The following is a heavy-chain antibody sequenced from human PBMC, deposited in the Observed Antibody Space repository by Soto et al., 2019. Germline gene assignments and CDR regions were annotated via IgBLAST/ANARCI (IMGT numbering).Heavy chain of an antibody. Sequence: EVQLLESGGGLVQPGGSLRLSCAASGFTFSSYAMSWVRQAPGKGLEWVSTISASGGRTHYADSVKGRFTISRDNSKNTLYLQMNSLRAEDTAVYYCAKFYGGNSAHTYTIDPWGQGTLVPVSS. D-gene: IGHD2-21*02. CDR2: ISASGGRT. CDR1: GFTFSSYA. CDR3: AKFYGGNSAHTYTIDP. V-gene: IGHV3-23*01. J-gene: IGHJ5*02.